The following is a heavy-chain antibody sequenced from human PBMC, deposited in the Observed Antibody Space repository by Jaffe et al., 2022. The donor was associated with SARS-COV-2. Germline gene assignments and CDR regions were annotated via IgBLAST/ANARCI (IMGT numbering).Heavy chain of an antibody. Sequence: EVQLVESGGGLVQPGGSLRLSCAASGFTVSSNYMSWVRQAPGKGLEWVSVIYSDSSTYYADSVKGRFTISRDNSKNTLYLQMNSLAVEDTAVFYCAREMSSWYYFDYWGRGTLVTVSS. CDR2: IYSDSST. D-gene: IGHD6-13*01. CDR1: GFTVSSNY. CDR3: AREMSSWYYFDY. J-gene: IGHJ4*02. V-gene: IGHV3-66*02.